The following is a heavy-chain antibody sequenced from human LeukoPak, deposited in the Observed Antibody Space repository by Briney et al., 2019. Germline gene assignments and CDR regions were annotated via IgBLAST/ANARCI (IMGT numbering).Heavy chain of an antibody. J-gene: IGHJ4*02. CDR3: ARGTRRIAAPYYFDY. Sequence: GGSLRLSCAASGFTFSDYWMYWVRQVPGKGLVCVSRINSDGSTTTYADSVKGRFTISRDNAENTLYLHMTSLRVEDTAVYYCARGTRRIAAPYYFDYWGQGTLVTVSS. V-gene: IGHV3-74*01. CDR1: GFTFSDYW. CDR2: INSDGSTT. D-gene: IGHD6-6*01.